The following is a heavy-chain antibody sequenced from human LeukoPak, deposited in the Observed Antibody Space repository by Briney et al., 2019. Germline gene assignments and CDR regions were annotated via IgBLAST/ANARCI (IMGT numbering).Heavy chain of an antibody. CDR3: ASYDFWSGYYDYYYYMDV. Sequence: GASVKVSCKASGYTFTSYYMHWVRQAPGQGLEWMGGIIPIFGTANYAQKFQGRVTITTDESTSTAYMELSSLRSEDTAVYYCASYDFWSGYYDYYYYMDVWGKGTTVTVSS. J-gene: IGHJ6*03. CDR1: GYTFTSYY. V-gene: IGHV1-69*05. D-gene: IGHD3-3*01. CDR2: IIPIFGTA.